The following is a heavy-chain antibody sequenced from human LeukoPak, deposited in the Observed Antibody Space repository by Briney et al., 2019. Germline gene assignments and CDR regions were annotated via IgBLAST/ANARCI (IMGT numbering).Heavy chain of an antibody. D-gene: IGHD3-3*01. J-gene: IGHJ4*02. CDR2: IYSNGGT. CDR1: GGSIMSNY. V-gene: IGHV4-4*07. Sequence: PSETLSLTCTVSGGSIMSNYWSWIRQPAGRGLEWIGLIYSNGGTNYNPSLKSRVTMSIDTSKNQFSLKLTSVTAADTAVYFCARDRTINDFWSGYYSDSWGQGTLVTVSS. CDR3: ARDRTINDFWSGYYSDS.